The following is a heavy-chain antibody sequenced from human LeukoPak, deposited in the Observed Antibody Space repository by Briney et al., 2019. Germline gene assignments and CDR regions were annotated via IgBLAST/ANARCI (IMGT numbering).Heavy chain of an antibody. D-gene: IGHD3-10*01. J-gene: IGHJ4*02. Sequence: GGSLRLSCVASGFSFSSSYMSWVRQAPGKGLEWVANIKQDGNEKYYVDSVKGRFTISRDNAKSSLYLQMNSLRADDTAVYYCARDPRGSEYSHFDSWGQGTLVTVSS. CDR2: IKQDGNEK. CDR3: ARDPRGSEYSHFDS. V-gene: IGHV3-7*01. CDR1: GFSFSSSY.